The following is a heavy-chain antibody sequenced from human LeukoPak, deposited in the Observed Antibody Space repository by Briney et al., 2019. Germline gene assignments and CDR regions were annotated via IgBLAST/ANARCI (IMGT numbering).Heavy chain of an antibody. CDR1: GFTFGDYA. CDR2: IRSKAYGGTT. Sequence: GGSLRLSCTASGFTFGDYAMSWVRQAPGKGLEWVGFIRSKAYGGTTEYAASVKGRFTISRDDSKSIAYLQVNSLKTEDTAVYYCTRGSGSYYVSYSYWGQGTLVTVSS. CDR3: TRGSGSYYVSYSY. D-gene: IGHD1-26*01. V-gene: IGHV3-49*04. J-gene: IGHJ4*02.